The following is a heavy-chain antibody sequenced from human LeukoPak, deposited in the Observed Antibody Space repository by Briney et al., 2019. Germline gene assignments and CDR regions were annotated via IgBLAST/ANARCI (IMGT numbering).Heavy chain of an antibody. CDR3: ATLAAGVAFDI. D-gene: IGHD6-13*01. Sequence: SETLSLTCTVSGGSISSYYWSWIRQPPGKGLEWIGYICYSGSTNYNPSLKSRVTISVDTSKNQFSLKLSSVTAADTAVYYCATLAAGVAFDIWGQGTMVTVSS. CDR1: GGSISSYY. V-gene: IGHV4-59*01. CDR2: ICYSGST. J-gene: IGHJ3*02.